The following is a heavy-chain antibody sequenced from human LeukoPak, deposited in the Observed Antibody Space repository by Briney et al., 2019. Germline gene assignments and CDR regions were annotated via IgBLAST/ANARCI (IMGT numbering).Heavy chain of an antibody. J-gene: IGHJ4*02. Sequence: GGSLRLSCAASGFTFSSYSMNWVRQAPGKGLEWVSYISSSSSTIYYADSVKGRFTISRDNAKNSLYLQMNSLRAEDTALYYCARGGVAVRGYFDYWGQGTLVTVSS. CDR1: GFTFSSYS. CDR2: ISSSSSTI. V-gene: IGHV3-48*01. CDR3: ARGGVAVRGYFDY. D-gene: IGHD2-2*01.